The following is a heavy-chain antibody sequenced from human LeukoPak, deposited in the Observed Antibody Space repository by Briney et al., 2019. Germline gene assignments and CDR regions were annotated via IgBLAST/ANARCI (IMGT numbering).Heavy chain of an antibody. CDR2: ISSSSSYI. V-gene: IGHV3-21*01. J-gene: IGHJ4*02. D-gene: IGHD4-17*01. Sequence: GGSLRLSCAASGFTFSSYSMNWVRQAPGKGLEWVSSISSSSSYIYYADSVKGRFTISRDNAKNSLYLQVNSLRAEDTAVYYCAILQTTPRFGTQDFDYWGQGTLVTVSS. CDR3: AILQTTPRFGTQDFDY. CDR1: GFTFSSYS.